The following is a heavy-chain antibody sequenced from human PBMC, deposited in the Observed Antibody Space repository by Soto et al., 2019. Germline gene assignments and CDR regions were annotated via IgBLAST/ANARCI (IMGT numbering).Heavy chain of an antibody. CDR2: INAGNGNT. V-gene: IGHV1-3*01. CDR3: ARSITIFGATNWFDP. J-gene: IGHJ5*02. Sequence: GASVKVSCKASGYTFTSYAMHWVRQAPGQRLEWMGWINAGNGNTKYSQKFQGRVTITRDTSASTAYMELSSLRSEDTAVYYCARSITIFGATNWFDPWGQGTLVTVSS. CDR1: GYTFTSYA. D-gene: IGHD3-3*01.